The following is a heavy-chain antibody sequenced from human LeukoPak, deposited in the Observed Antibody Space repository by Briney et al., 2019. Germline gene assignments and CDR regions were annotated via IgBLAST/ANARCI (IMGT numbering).Heavy chain of an antibody. V-gene: IGHV3-30*03. J-gene: IGHJ4*02. CDR1: GFTFSSYG. CDR2: ISYDGSNR. CDR3: ATLWFGELPDY. Sequence: GGSLRLSCAASGFTFSSYGMHWVRQAPGKGLEWMAVISYDGSNRYYSDSVKGRFTISRDNSKNTLYLQMNSLRAEDTAVYYCATLWFGELPDYWGQGTLVTVSS. D-gene: IGHD3-10*01.